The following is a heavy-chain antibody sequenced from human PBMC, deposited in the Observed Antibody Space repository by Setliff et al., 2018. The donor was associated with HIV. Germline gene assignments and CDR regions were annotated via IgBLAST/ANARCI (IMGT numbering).Heavy chain of an antibody. D-gene: IGHD3-16*01. CDR3: ARSYSGPGYAYFDY. J-gene: IGHJ4*02. V-gene: IGHV4-59*12. CDR2: IFHSGSN. Sequence: SETLSLTCTVSGGSMSSYYWSWIRQPPGKGLEWVGYIFHSGSNSSNPSLNSRITISIDTSKNQFSLKLRSVTAADTAVYYCARSYSGPGYAYFDYWGQGTLVTVSS. CDR1: GGSMSSYY.